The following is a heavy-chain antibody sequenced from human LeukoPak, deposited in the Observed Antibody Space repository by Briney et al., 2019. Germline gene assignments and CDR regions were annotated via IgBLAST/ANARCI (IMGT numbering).Heavy chain of an antibody. CDR1: GFTFTSYE. CDR2: ISSSGGTI. V-gene: IGHV3-48*03. J-gene: IGHJ3*02. CDR3: ARLSSGAFDI. D-gene: IGHD1-14*01. Sequence: GGSLRLSCAASGFTFTSYEMNWVRQAPGKGLEWASYISSSGGTIYYPDSVKGRFTISRDNAKNSLYLQMNSLRAEDTAIYYCARLSSGAFDIWGQGTMVTVSS.